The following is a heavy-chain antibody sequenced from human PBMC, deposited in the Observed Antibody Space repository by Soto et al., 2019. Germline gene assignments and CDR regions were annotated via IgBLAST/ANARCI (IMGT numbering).Heavy chain of an antibody. CDR1: GYSFTSYW. Sequence: PGESLKISCKGSGYSFTSYWIDWVRQMPGKGLEWMGIIYPGDSDTRYSPSFQGQVSISADKSISTAYLQWSSLKASDTAMYYCASGVVSSRYYYYGMDVWGQGTTVTVSS. CDR3: ASGVVSSRYYYYGMDV. D-gene: IGHD3-3*01. V-gene: IGHV5-51*01. CDR2: IYPGDSDT. J-gene: IGHJ6*02.